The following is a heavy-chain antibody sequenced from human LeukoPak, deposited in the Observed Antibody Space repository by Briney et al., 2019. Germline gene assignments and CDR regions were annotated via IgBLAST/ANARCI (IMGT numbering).Heavy chain of an antibody. CDR2: IYYSGST. J-gene: IGHJ4*02. CDR1: GGSISSGGYY. CDR3: ARGVSGYDWFLDY. Sequence: SETLSLTCSVSGGSISSGGYYWSWIRQHPGKGLEWIGYIYYSGSTYYNPSLKSRVTISVDTSKNQFSLNLSSVTAADTAVYYCARGVSGYDWFLDYWGQGTLVTVSS. V-gene: IGHV4-31*03. D-gene: IGHD5-12*01.